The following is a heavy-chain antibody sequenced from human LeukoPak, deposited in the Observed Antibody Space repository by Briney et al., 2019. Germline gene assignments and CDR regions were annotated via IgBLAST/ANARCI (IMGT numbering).Heavy chain of an antibody. CDR3: ARGLYSSSWSHQYYFDY. CDR1: VYTFTSYG. J-gene: IGHJ4*02. D-gene: IGHD6-13*01. Sequence: GASVKVSFKASVYTFTSYGISWVRQAPGQGLEWMGWISAYNGNTNYAQKLQGRVTMTTDTSTSTAYMELRSLRSDDTAVYYCARGLYSSSWSHQYYFDYWGQGTLVTVSS. V-gene: IGHV1-18*04. CDR2: ISAYNGNT.